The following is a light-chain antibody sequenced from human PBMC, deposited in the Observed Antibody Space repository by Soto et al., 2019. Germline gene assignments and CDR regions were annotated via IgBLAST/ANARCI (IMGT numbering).Light chain of an antibody. V-gene: IGKV3-20*01. J-gene: IGKJ1*01. Sequence: EIMFTQSPGTLSLSPGERATLSCRASQSVSSSFLAWYQQKPGQAPRLLIYGASIRASGIPDRFSGSGSGTDFTLTISRLEPEDFAMYFCQHYGTSLWTFGRGTKVEIK. CDR1: QSVSSSF. CDR3: QHYGTSLWT. CDR2: GAS.